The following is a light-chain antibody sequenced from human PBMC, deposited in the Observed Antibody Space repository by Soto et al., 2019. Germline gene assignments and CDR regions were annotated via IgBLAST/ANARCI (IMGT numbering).Light chain of an antibody. CDR2: DAS. V-gene: IGKV3-11*01. Sequence: EIVLTQSPATLSLSPGERATLSCWASQSVSNYLVWYQQKPGQAPRLLIYDASNRATGIPARFSGSGSGTDFTLTISSLEPEDFAVYYCQQRSSSPRTFGQGTKVEIK. J-gene: IGKJ1*01. CDR1: QSVSNY. CDR3: QQRSSSPRT.